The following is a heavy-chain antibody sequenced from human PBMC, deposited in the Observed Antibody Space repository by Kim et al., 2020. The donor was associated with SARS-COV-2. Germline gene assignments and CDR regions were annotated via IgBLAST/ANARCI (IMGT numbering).Heavy chain of an antibody. D-gene: IGHD3-10*01. Sequence: ASVKVSCKVSGYTLTELSMHWVRQAPGKGLEWMGGFDPEDGETIYAQKFQGRVTMTEDTSTDTAYMELSSLRSEDTAVYYCATTAMSVRGAIITYWFDPWGQRTLVTVSS. CDR1: GYTLTELS. V-gene: IGHV1-24*01. J-gene: IGHJ5*02. CDR3: ATTAMSVRGAIITYWFDP. CDR2: FDPEDGET.